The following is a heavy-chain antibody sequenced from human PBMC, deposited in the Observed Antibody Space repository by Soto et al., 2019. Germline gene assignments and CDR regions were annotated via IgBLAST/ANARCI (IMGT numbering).Heavy chain of an antibody. J-gene: IGHJ4*02. CDR3: ARVRDGDYFDY. V-gene: IGHV4-34*01. CDR2: INHSGST. D-gene: IGHD4-17*01. CDR1: VGSFSGYY. Sequence: SETLSLTCSVYVGSFSGYYWSWIRQPPGKGLEWIGKINHSGSTNYNPSLKSRVTISVDTSKNQFSLKLSSVTAADTAVYYCARVRDGDYFDYWGQGTLVTVSS.